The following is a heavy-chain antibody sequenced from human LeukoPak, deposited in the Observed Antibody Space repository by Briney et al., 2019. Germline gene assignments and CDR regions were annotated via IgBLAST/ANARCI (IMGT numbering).Heavy chain of an antibody. CDR3: ARDTSWFDWLTDYWYFDL. V-gene: IGHV4-4*07. J-gene: IGHJ2*01. Sequence: PSETLSLTCTVSGGSISSYYWSWIRQPAGKGLEWIGRIYTSGSTNYNPSLKSRVTMSVDTSKNQFSLKLSSVTAADTAVYYCARDTSWFDWLTDYWYFDLWVRGTLVTVSS. D-gene: IGHD3-9*01. CDR1: GGSISSYY. CDR2: IYTSGST.